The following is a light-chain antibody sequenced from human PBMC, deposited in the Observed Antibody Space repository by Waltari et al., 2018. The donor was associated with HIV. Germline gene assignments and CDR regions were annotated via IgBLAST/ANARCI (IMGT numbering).Light chain of an antibody. CDR3: QQYGNSPPCT. CDR2: DTS. V-gene: IGKV3-20*01. J-gene: IGKJ2*02. CDR1: QSVNSGY. Sequence: EIVLAQSPDTLSLSPGERAILSCRASQSVNSGYLAWYQQRPGQAPRLLIFDTSRRASGIPDRFSGSWSGKDFTLTISSLEPEDFAVYYCQQYGNSPPCTFGQGTKLEIK.